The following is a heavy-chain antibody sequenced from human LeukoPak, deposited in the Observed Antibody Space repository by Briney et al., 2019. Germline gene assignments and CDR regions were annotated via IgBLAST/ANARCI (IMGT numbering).Heavy chain of an antibody. CDR3: AKDLSEGSGLAYGMDV. J-gene: IGHJ6*02. CDR1: GFAFNNYV. V-gene: IGHV3-23*01. CDR2: ISGTYRST. Sequence: PGGSLRPSCAASGFAFNNYVLSWVRQAPGKGLEWVAAISGTYRSTYYADSVKGRFTISRDNSNNTLYLQMNSLTAEDTAVYYCAKDLSEGSGLAYGMDVWGQGTTVTVSS. D-gene: IGHD3-10*01.